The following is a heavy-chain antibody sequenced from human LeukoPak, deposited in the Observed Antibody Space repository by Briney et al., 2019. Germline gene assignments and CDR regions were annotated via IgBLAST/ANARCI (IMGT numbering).Heavy chain of an antibody. V-gene: IGHV3-30-3*01. J-gene: IGHJ4*02. CDR2: ISYDGSNK. Sequence: GGSLRLSCAASGFTFSSYAMHWVRQAPGKGLEWVAVISYDGSNKYYADSVKGRFTISRDNSKNTLFLQMNSLRAEDTAVYYCARATDVDYWGQGTLVTVSS. D-gene: IGHD4-17*01. CDR3: ARATDVDY. CDR1: GFTFSSYA.